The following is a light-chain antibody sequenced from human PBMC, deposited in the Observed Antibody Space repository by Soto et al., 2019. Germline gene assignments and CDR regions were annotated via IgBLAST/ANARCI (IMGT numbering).Light chain of an antibody. CDR3: QQRSNSWVT. J-gene: IGKJ3*01. V-gene: IGKV3-11*01. CDR2: DAS. CDR1: QSVGSY. Sequence: TQSVSTLSATVGDRVTITCRASQSVGSYLAWYQQKPGQAPRLLIYDASNRATGIPARFSGSGSGTDFTLTISSLEPEDFAVYYCQQRSNSWVTFCPGTNVDI.